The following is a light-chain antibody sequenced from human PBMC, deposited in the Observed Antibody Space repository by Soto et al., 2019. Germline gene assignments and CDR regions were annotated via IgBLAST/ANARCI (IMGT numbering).Light chain of an antibody. Sequence: DIQMTXXXXYLSASVGDRVTITCRASQSISSWLAWYQQKPGKAPKLLIYDASSLESGVPSRFSGSGSGTEFTLTVSSLQPDDFATYYCQQYNTYPWTFGQGTKVDIK. CDR2: DAS. CDR1: QSISSW. J-gene: IGKJ1*01. V-gene: IGKV1-5*01. CDR3: QQYNTYPWT.